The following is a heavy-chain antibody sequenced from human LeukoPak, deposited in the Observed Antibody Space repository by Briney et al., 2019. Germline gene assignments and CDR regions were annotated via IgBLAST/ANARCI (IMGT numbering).Heavy chain of an antibody. J-gene: IGHJ4*02. CDR3: ARSPYYFDY. CDR1: GGSISSSNW. V-gene: IGHV4-4*02. CDR2: INHSGST. Sequence: PSETLSLTCAVSGGSISSSNWWSWVRQPPGKGLEWIGEINHSGSTNYNPSPKSRVTISVDTSKNQFSLKPSSVTAADTAVYYCARSPYYFDYWGQGTLVTVSS.